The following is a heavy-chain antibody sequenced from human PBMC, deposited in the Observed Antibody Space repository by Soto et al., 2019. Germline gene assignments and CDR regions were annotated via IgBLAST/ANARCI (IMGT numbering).Heavy chain of an antibody. Sequence: EVQLAESGGGLVQPGRSLRLSCAASGFTFHYYAMHWVRQAPGKGLEWVSGISWNSGSIDYADSVKGRFTISRDNAKNSLYLQMNSLRAEDTAFYYCVKDDRDCSSTSCYGSYFHYYGMDVWGQGTTVTVSS. CDR1: GFTFHYYA. V-gene: IGHV3-9*01. D-gene: IGHD2-2*01. CDR3: VKDDRDCSSTSCYGSYFHYYGMDV. J-gene: IGHJ6*02. CDR2: ISWNSGSI.